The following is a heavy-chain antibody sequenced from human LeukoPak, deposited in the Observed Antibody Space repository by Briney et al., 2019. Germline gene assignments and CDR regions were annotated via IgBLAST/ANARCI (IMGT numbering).Heavy chain of an antibody. CDR1: GYSISGGYY. D-gene: IGHD2-21*02. J-gene: IGHJ5*02. V-gene: IGHV4-38-2*02. CDR2: IYYSGST. CDR3: AREVVTAPNWFDP. Sequence: PSETLSLTCTVSGYSISGGYYWGWIRQPPGKGLEWIGYIYYSGSTNYNPSLKSRVTISVDTSKNQFSLKLSSVTAADTAVYYCAREVVTAPNWFDPWGQGTLVTVSS.